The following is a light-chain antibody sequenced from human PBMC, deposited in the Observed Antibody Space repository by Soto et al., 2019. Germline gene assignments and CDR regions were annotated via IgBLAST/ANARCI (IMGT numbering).Light chain of an antibody. CDR2: EVS. V-gene: IGLV2-14*01. J-gene: IGLJ1*01. CDR1: SSDVGGYNY. CDR3: SSYRSSNTHV. Sequence: QSVLTQPASVSGSPGQSITISCTGTSSDVGGYNYVSWYQHHPGKAPKLMIYEVSNRPSGVSDRFSGSKSGNTASLTISGLKDETEADYYCSSYRSSNTHVFGTGTKLTVL.